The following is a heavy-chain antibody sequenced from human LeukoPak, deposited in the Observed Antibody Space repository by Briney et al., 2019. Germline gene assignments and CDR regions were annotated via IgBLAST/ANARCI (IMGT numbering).Heavy chain of an antibody. Sequence: SETLSLTCAVSGGSFSGYYWTWIRQPPGKGLEWIGEINHSGNANYNASLKSRVTISLDMSENHFSLKQTSVTAADTAVYYCARGQGTVTTHWGQGTLVTVSS. V-gene: IGHV4-34*01. J-gene: IGHJ4*02. CDR3: ARGQGTVTTH. CDR2: INHSGNA. CDR1: GGSFSGYY. D-gene: IGHD4-17*01.